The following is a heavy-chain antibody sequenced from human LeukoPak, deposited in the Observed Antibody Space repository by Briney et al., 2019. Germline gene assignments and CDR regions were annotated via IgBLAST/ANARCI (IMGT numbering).Heavy chain of an antibody. CDR2: VNPNSGDT. D-gene: IGHD2-21*02. CDR3: ARDRVVTATNYYYYYMDV. Sequence: ASVKVSCKASGYTFTGYYLHWVRQAPGQGLEWMGCVNPNSGDTNYAQKFQGRVTMTRDTSISTAYMELSRLRSDDTAVYYCARDRVVTATNYYYYYMDVWGKGTTVTISS. V-gene: IGHV1-2*02. CDR1: GYTFTGYY. J-gene: IGHJ6*03.